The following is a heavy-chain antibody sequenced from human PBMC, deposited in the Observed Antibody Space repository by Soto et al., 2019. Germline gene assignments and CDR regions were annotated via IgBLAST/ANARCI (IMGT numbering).Heavy chain of an antibody. D-gene: IGHD1-26*01. CDR1: GFTFSSYS. CDR2: ISSSSSYI. V-gene: IGHV3-21*01. CDR3: ARCGGSYWGQDY. Sequence: PGGSLRLSCAASGFTFSSYSMTWVRQAPGKGLEWVSSISSSSSYIYYADSVKGRFTISRDNAKNSLYLQMNSLRAEDTAVYYCARCGGSYWGQDYWGQGTLVTRLL. J-gene: IGHJ4*02.